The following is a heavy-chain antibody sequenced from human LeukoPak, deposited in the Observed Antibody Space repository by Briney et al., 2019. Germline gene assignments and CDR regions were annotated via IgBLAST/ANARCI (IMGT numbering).Heavy chain of an antibody. CDR2: INPNSGGT. Sequence: GASVKVSCKASGYTFTDYYMHWVRQAPGQGLEWMGWINPNSGGTNYAQKFQGRVTMTRDTSISTAYMELSRLRSDDTAVYYGARDGGIAATGYYNMDVWGKGTTVTVSS. CDR1: GYTFTDYY. CDR3: ARDGGIAATGYYNMDV. D-gene: IGHD6-13*01. J-gene: IGHJ6*03. V-gene: IGHV1-2*02.